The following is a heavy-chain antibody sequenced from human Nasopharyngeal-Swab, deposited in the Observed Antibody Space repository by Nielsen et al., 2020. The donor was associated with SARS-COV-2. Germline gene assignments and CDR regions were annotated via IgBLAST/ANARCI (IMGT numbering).Heavy chain of an antibody. V-gene: IGHV4-34*01. CDR3: ARGPPEDY. D-gene: IGHD1-14*01. CDR1: GGSFSGYY. CDR2: INHSGST. J-gene: IGHJ4*02. Sequence: SQTLSLTCAVYGGSFSGYYWSWIRQPPGKGLEWIGEINHSGSTNYNPSLKSRVTISVDTSKNQFSLKLSSVTAADTAVYYCARGPPEDYWGQGTLVTVSS.